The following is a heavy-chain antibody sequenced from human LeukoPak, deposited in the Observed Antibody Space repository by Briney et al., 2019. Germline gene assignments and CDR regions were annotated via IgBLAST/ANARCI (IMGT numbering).Heavy chain of an antibody. CDR3: ARIFPVVDGY. CDR2: IYHSGST. Sequence: SETLSLTCAVSGYSFSSGYYWGWIRQPPGKGLEWIGSIYHSGSTYYNPSLKSRVTISVDTSKNQFSLKLSSVTAADTAVYYCARIFPVVDGYWGQGTLVTVSS. CDR1: GYSFSSGYY. J-gene: IGHJ4*02. D-gene: IGHD2-21*01. V-gene: IGHV4-38-2*01.